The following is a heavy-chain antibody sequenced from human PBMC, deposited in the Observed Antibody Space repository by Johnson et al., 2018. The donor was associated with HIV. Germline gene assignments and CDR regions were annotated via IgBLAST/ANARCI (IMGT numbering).Heavy chain of an antibody. CDR3: VKGDEVVAATSGFDI. CDR1: GFTFSKYG. D-gene: IGHD2-15*01. CDR2: IRYDGSSI. Sequence: QVQLVESGGGVVQPGGSLRLSCAASGFTFSKYGMHWVRQAPGTGLDWVAFIRYDGSSIYYANSVKGRFTISRDNSKSTLYLQMNSLRPEDTAVYYCVKGDEVVAATSGFDIWGQGIMVIVSS. V-gene: IGHV3-30*02. J-gene: IGHJ3*02.